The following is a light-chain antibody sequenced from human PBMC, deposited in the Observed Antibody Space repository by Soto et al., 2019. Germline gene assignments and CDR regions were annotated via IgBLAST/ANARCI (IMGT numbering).Light chain of an antibody. J-gene: IGLJ7*01. CDR1: SSNIGGNN. Sequence: QSVLTQPPSASGTPGQRVTISCSGSSSNIGGNNVNWYQQHPGRAPKLLIYSNNHRPPGVAARCSGSKSATSASLATSGLQSEDEADYYCAAWYDSLNGRAVFGGGTQLTVL. CDR2: SNN. CDR3: AAWYDSLNGRAV. V-gene: IGLV1-44*01.